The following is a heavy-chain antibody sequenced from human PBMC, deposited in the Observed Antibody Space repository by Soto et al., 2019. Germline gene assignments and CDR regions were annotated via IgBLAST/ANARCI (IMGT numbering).Heavy chain of an antibody. CDR2: IXXXXXT. Sequence: PSETLSLTCTVSGGSISSSSYYWGWIRQPPGXGLEXIGXIXXXXXTXXXPSLKSRVTISVDTSKNQFSLKLSSVTAADTAVYYWARRPLGYFDYWGQGTLVTVSS. V-gene: IGHV4-39*01. CDR3: ARRPLGYFDY. J-gene: IGHJ4*02. CDR1: GGSISSSSYY.